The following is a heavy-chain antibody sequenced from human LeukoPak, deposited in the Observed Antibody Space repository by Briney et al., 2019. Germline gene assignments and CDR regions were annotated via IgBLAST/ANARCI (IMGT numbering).Heavy chain of an antibody. CDR1: GFTFSYYG. Sequence: GGSLRLSCTASGFTFSYYGMHRVRQAPGKGLEWVAVISSKESNNYYADSVKGRFTISRDDSKNTLYLQMNSLRAEDTAVYYCEKKGDCSGGTCYPYYFDYWGQGTLVTVSS. CDR3: EKKGDCSGGTCYPYYFDY. D-gene: IGHD2-15*01. CDR2: ISSKESNN. J-gene: IGHJ4*02. V-gene: IGHV3-30*18.